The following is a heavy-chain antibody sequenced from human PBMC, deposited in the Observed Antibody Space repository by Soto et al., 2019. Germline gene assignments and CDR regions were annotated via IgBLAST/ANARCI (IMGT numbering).Heavy chain of an antibody. D-gene: IGHD1-26*01. Sequence: EVQLLESGGGLVQPGGSLRLSCAASGFTFSSYAMSWVRQAPGKGLEWVSVISGSGGDTYYADSVKGRFTISRDNSKNTLYLQMNSLRAADTAVYYCARRGSGTYYDYWGQGTLVTVSS. CDR3: ARRGSGTYYDY. CDR1: GFTFSSYA. J-gene: IGHJ4*02. V-gene: IGHV3-23*01. CDR2: ISGSGGDT.